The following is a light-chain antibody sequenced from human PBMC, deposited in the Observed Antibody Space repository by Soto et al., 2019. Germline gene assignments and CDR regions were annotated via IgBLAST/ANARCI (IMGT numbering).Light chain of an antibody. Sequence: EIVLTQSPGTLSLSPGERATLSCRASQTLSSNFLAWYQQKPGQAPRRLIYDASSRVTGIPDRFSGSASGTDFTLIINRLEPEDFAVYYCQHYGNSPLTFGGGTKVEIK. J-gene: IGKJ4*01. V-gene: IGKV3-20*01. CDR3: QHYGNSPLT. CDR2: DAS. CDR1: QTLSSNF.